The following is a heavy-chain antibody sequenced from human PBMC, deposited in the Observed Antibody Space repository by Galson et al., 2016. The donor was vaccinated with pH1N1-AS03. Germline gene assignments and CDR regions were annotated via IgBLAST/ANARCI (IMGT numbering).Heavy chain of an antibody. J-gene: IGHJ6*02. CDR2: ISVASTAI. CDR3: ARDALGGEYGMDV. D-gene: IGHD3-16*01. V-gene: IGHV3-11*04. Sequence: SLRLSCAASGFTFSDYHMSWIRQAPGKGLEWLSYISVASTAIYYADSVKGRFTISRDNARNSLYLQMSSLRAEDTAVYYCARDALGGEYGMDVWGQGTTVTVSS. CDR1: GFTFSDYH.